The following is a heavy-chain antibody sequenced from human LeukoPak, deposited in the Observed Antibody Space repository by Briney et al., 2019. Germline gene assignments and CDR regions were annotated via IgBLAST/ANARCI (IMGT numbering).Heavy chain of an antibody. V-gene: IGHV3-53*01. Sequence: PGGSLRLSCAASGFSVSSNYMSWVRQAPGKGLEWVSIIYSGGSTYYADSVKGRFTISRDNSMNTLYPQMNSLRAEDTAVYYCARDRAYSGSYYHDYWGQGTLVTVSS. J-gene: IGHJ4*02. CDR2: IYSGGST. D-gene: IGHD1-26*01. CDR3: ARDRAYSGSYYHDY. CDR1: GFSVSSNY.